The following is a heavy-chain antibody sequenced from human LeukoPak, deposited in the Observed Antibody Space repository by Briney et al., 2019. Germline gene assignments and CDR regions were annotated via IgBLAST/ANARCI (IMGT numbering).Heavy chain of an antibody. D-gene: IGHD6-13*01. CDR3: AKRGDPRGAAAGYFDY. CDR2: ISYDGGNK. Sequence: GGSLRLSCAASGFTFSSYAMHWVRQAPGKGLEWVAVISYDGGNKYYADSVKGRFTISRDNSKNTLYLQMNSLRAEDTAVYYCAKRGDPRGAAAGYFDYWGQGTLVTVSS. CDR1: GFTFSSYA. J-gene: IGHJ4*02. V-gene: IGHV3-30-3*02.